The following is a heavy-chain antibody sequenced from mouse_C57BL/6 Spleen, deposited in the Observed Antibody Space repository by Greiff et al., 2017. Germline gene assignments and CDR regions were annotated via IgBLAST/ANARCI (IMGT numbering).Heavy chain of an antibody. D-gene: IGHD2-4*01. CDR2: IYPGDGDT. J-gene: IGHJ3*01. CDR3: ARDRDYDGAWFAY. V-gene: IGHV1-80*01. Sequence: QVQLQQSGAELVKPGASVKISCKASGYAFSSYWMNWVKQRPGKGLEWIGQIYPGDGDTNYNGKFKGKATLTADKSSSTAYMQLSSLTSEDSAVYFCARDRDYDGAWFAYWGQGTLVTVSA. CDR1: GYAFSSYW.